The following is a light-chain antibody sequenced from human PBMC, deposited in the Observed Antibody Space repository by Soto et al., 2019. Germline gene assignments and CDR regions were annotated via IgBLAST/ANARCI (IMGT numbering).Light chain of an antibody. CDR2: DAS. J-gene: IGKJ4*01. CDR3: QQRSNWLLT. CDR1: ESVSTY. Sequence: EIVLTQSPATLSLSPGERATLSCRASESVSTYLAWYQQKPGQAPRLLMYDASNSVAGIPGRFSGSGSGTDFTLNISGLEPEDFAVYYCQQRSNWLLTFGGGTKVDIK. V-gene: IGKV3-11*01.